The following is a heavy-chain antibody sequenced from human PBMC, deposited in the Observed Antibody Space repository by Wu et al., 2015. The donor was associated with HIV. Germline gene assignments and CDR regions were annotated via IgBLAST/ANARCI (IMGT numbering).Heavy chain of an antibody. V-gene: IGHV1-69*05. D-gene: IGHD2-8*02. Sequence: QVQLVQSGAEVKKPGSSVKVSCKASGDTFSRFGINWVRQAPGQGLEWMGAIIPFFGTTNYAQKFQGRVTITTDESATTAYMELRSLRSDDTAVYYCARDLCVRGVCYRSPGDWFDPWGQGTLVTVSS. CDR1: GDTFSRFG. CDR3: ARDLCVRGVCYRSPGDWFDP. CDR2: IIPFFGTT. J-gene: IGHJ5*02.